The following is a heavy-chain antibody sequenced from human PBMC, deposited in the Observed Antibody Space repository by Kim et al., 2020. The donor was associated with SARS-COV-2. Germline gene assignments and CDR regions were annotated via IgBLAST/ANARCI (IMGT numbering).Heavy chain of an antibody. Sequence: ASVKVSCKASGYTFTGYYMHWVRQAPGQGLEWMGWINPNSGGTNYAQKFQGWVTMTRDTSISTAYMELSRLRSDDTAVYYCARMFPPGAGIAAAGSLGYYYYGMDVWGQGTTVTVSS. D-gene: IGHD6-13*01. J-gene: IGHJ6*02. V-gene: IGHV1-2*04. CDR3: ARMFPPGAGIAAAGSLGYYYYGMDV. CDR1: GYTFTGYY. CDR2: INPNSGGT.